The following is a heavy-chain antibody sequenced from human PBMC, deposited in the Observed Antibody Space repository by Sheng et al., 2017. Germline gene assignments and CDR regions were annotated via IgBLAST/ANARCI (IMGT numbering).Heavy chain of an antibody. CDR1: GFTFSSYE. CDR2: ISSSGSTI. Sequence: ESGGGLVQPGGSLRLSCAASGFTFSSYEMNWVRQAPGKGLEWVSYISSSGSTIYYADSVKGRFTISRDNAKNSLYLQMNSLRAEDTAVYYCARGDLWFGELLSPFDYWGQGTLVTVSS. J-gene: IGHJ4*02. D-gene: IGHD3-10*01. V-gene: IGHV3-48*03. CDR3: ARGDLWFGELLSPFDY.